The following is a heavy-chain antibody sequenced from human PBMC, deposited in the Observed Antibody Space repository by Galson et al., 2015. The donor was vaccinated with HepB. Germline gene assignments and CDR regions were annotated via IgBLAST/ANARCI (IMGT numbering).Heavy chain of an antibody. V-gene: IGHV3-33*01. Sequence: SLRLSCAASGFTFSSYGMHWVRQAPGKGLEWVAVIWYDGSNKYYADSVKGRFTISRDNSKNTLYLQMNSLRAEDTAVYYCARGESYYYDSSAPDYWGQGTLVTVSS. CDR1: GFTFSSYG. CDR2: IWYDGSNK. J-gene: IGHJ4*02. D-gene: IGHD3-22*01. CDR3: ARGESYYYDSSAPDY.